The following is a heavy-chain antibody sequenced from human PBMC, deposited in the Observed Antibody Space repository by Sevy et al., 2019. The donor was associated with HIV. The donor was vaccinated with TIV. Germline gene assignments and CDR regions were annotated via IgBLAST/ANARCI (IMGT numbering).Heavy chain of an antibody. V-gene: IGHV3-21*01. CDR3: LGFCSSTNCRFAY. J-gene: IGHJ4*02. CDR1: GFIFSNYN. Sequence: GGSLRLSCAASGFIFSNYNMNWVRQAPGKGLEWVSSISSSSYIYYADSVKGRFTISRDNAKNSLYLQMNNLGAEDTALYYCLGFCSSTNCRFAYWGQGTLVTVSS. CDR2: ISSSSYI. D-gene: IGHD2-2*01.